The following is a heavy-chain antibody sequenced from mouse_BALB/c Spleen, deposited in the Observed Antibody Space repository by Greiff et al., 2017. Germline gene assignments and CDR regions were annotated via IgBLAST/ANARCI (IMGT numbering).Heavy chain of an antibody. V-gene: IGHV1S29*02. CDR1: GYTFTDYN. D-gene: IGHD1-1*01. Sequence: EVKLQESGPELVKPGASVKISCKASGYTFTDYNMHWVKQSHGKSLEWIGYIYPYNGGTGYNQKFKSKATLTVDNSSSTAYMELRSLTSEDSAVYYCARPYYYGSTYFDYWGQGTTLTVSA. J-gene: IGHJ2*01. CDR2: IYPYNGGT. CDR3: ARPYYYGSTYFDY.